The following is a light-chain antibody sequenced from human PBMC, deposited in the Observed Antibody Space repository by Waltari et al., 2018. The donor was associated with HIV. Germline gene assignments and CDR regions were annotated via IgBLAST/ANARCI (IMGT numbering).Light chain of an antibody. V-gene: IGKV1-17*02. CDR1: QAVSDD. CDR2: SVS. Sequence: DIQMTQSPSSLSASIGERVTITCRASQAVSDDLGWYQKTPGEAPRRLIYSVSSVENGVPSRFSGSRAGEDFTLTITNLQPEDCATYYCLQHHSYPLTFGGGTKVEI. J-gene: IGKJ4*01. CDR3: LQHHSYPLT.